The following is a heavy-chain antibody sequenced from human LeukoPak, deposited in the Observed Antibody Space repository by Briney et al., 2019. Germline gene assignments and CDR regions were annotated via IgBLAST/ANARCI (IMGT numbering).Heavy chain of an antibody. CDR3: AKDGKRWLQGHIDY. V-gene: IGHV3-30*18. J-gene: IGHJ4*02. CDR2: ISYDGSNK. CDR1: GFTFSSYG. D-gene: IGHD5-24*01. Sequence: GSLRLSCAASGFTFSSYGMHWVRQAPGKGLEWVAVISYDGSNKYHADSVKGRFTISRDNSKNTLYLQMNSLRAEDTAVYYCAKDGKRWLQGHIDYWGQGTLVTVSS.